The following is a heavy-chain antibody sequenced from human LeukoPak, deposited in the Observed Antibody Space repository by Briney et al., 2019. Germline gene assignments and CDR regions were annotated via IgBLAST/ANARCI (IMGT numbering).Heavy chain of an antibody. Sequence: GGSLRLSCAASGFTFSSYEMNWVRQAPGKGLEWVSYISSSGSTIYYADSVKRRFTISRDNAKNSLYLQMNSLRAEDTAVYYCARSLNSYYYYGMDVWGQGTTVTVSS. V-gene: IGHV3-48*03. CDR1: GFTFSSYE. CDR3: ARSLNSYYYYGMDV. D-gene: IGHD5-24*01. J-gene: IGHJ6*02. CDR2: ISSSGSTI.